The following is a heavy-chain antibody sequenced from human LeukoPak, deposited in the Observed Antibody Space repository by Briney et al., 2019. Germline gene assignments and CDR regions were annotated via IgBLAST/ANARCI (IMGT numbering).Heavy chain of an antibody. D-gene: IGHD5-12*01. CDR2: INPSGGST. CDR3: ARDAEENLYSGYDSRFYYLDY. CDR1: GYTFTSYY. V-gene: IGHV1-46*01. J-gene: IGHJ4*02. Sequence: ASVKVSCKASGYTFTSYYMHWVRQAPGQGLEWMGIINPSGGSTSYAQKFQGRVTMTRDTSTSTVYMELSSLRSEDTAVYYCARDAEENLYSGYDSRFYYLDYWGQGTLVTVSS.